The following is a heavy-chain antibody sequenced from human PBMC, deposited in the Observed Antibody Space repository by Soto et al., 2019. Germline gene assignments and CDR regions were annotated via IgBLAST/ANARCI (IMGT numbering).Heavy chain of an antibody. CDR3: ARDRVGTTRDKAPDF. J-gene: IGHJ4*02. Sequence: GGSLRLSCAASGFTFSSYGMHWVRQAPGKGLEWVAVISYDGSNKYYADSVKGRFTISRDNAKNSLYLQMNSLRAEDTAVYYCARDRVGTTRDKAPDFWGQGTLVTVSS. D-gene: IGHD1-26*01. CDR2: ISYDGSNK. CDR1: GFTFSSYG. V-gene: IGHV3-30*03.